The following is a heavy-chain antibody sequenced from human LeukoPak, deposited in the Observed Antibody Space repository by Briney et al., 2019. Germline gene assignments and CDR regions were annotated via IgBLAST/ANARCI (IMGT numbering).Heavy chain of an antibody. J-gene: IGHJ4*02. CDR3: ARQTGSGLFSLP. CDR2: IYFSGGT. Sequence: PSETLSLTCAVSGGSISSSNWWSWVRQPPGKGLEWIGSIYFSGGTYYNASLKSRVTISVDTSKNQFSLKLSSVTAADTAVYYCARQTGSGLFSLPGGQGTLVTVSS. D-gene: IGHD3-10*01. CDR1: GGSISSSNW. V-gene: IGHV4-39*01.